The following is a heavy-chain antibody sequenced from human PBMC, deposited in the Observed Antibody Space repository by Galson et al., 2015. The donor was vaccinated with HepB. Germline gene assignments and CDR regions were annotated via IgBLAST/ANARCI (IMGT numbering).Heavy chain of an antibody. CDR1: GHKFTSYY. D-gene: IGHD3-10*01. CDR3: ARGVLLWDGPDY. V-gene: IGHV1-46*01. J-gene: IGHJ4*02. Sequence: SVKVSCKASGHKFTSYYMHWVRQAPGQGLEWMGILNPSGGSTDYAQKFRGRLTMTRDTSTSTVFMELSSLRSEDTAVYHCARGVLLWDGPDYWGQGTLVTVSS. CDR2: LNPSGGST.